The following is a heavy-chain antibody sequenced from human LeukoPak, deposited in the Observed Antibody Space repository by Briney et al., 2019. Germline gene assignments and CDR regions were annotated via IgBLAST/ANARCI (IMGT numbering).Heavy chain of an antibody. CDR3: TTWLGSLGP. Sequence: PGGSLRLSCAASGFPFSNAWMSWVRQAPGKGLEWVGRIKNKRDGGTSDYAAPVKGRFTISRDDSTNTLFPQMNSLQIEDAGVYYCTTWLGSLGPWGQGTLVTVPS. D-gene: IGHD5-12*01. CDR1: GFPFSNAW. V-gene: IGHV3-15*01. J-gene: IGHJ5*02. CDR2: IKNKRDGGTS.